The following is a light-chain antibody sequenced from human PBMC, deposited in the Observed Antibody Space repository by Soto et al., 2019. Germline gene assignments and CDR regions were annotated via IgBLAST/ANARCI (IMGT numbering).Light chain of an antibody. CDR1: QDISDY. CDR3: QQYDHIPLT. CDR2: EAS. J-gene: IGKJ4*01. Sequence: DFQMTQSHSSLSASXXDRVXITCRGSQDISDYVNWDQQKPGRAPKXXSDEASNLQTGGPSRFSGSGSGTDFRLTSSSLQPEDIATYYCQQYDHIPLTFGGGTKVDIK. V-gene: IGKV1-33*01.